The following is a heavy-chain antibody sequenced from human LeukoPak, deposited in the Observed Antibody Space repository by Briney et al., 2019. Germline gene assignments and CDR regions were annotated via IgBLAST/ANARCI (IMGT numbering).Heavy chain of an antibody. CDR1: GGSFSGYY. V-gene: IGHV4-34*01. CDR2: INHSGST. CDR3: ARGRQAAGFDY. J-gene: IGHJ4*02. Sequence: PSETLSLTCAVYGGSFSGYYWSWIRQPPGKGLEWIGEINHSGSTNYNPSLKSRVTISVDTSKNQFSLKLSSVTAADTAVYYCARGRQAAGFDYWGQGTLVTVSS. D-gene: IGHD6-13*01.